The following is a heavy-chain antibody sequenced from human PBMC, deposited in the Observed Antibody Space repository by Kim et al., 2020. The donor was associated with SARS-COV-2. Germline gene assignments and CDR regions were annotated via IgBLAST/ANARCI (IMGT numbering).Heavy chain of an antibody. CDR1: GFTFTSYY. CDR2: INPRGGGT. J-gene: IGHJ6*02. CDR3: ARVLVGTTGYGLDV. Sequence: ASVKVSCKASGFTFTSYYMHWVRQAPGQGLEWMGIINPRGGGTNYAQKFQGRVTMTRDTSTSTVYMELSSLRSEDTAFYYCARVLVGTTGYGLDVWGQGTTVPVSS. D-gene: IGHD1-26*01. V-gene: IGHV1-46*01.